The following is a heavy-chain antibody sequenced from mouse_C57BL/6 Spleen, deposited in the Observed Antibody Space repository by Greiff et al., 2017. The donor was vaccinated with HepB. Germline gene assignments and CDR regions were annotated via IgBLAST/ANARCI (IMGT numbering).Heavy chain of an antibody. D-gene: IGHD3-1*01. J-gene: IGHJ4*01. CDR1: GYTFTSYW. CDR3: ARARRGAYAMDY. V-gene: IGHV1-61*01. CDR2: IYPSDSET. Sequence: VQLQQPGAELVRPGSSVKLSCKASGYTFTSYWMDWVKQRPGQGLEWIGNIYPSDSETHYNQKFKDKATLTVDKSSSTAYMQLSSLTSEDSAVYYCARARRGAYAMDYWGQGTSVTVSS.